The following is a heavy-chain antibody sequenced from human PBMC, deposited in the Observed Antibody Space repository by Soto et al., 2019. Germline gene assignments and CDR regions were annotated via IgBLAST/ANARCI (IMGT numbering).Heavy chain of an antibody. V-gene: IGHV3-23*01. CDR1: GFPFSSTD. D-gene: IGHD3-10*01. CDR3: AKNSGWFNT. CDR2: IDGSGGTT. Sequence: GGSLRLSCAASGFPFSSTDMTWVRQAPGKGLEWVSTIDGSGGTTYYADSVKGRFTISRDNSINTVFLQMNSLRADDTALYFCAKNSGWFNTWGQGALVTV. J-gene: IGHJ5*02.